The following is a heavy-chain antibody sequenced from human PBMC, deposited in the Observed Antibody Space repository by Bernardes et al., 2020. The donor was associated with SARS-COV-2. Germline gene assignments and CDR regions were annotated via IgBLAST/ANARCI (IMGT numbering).Heavy chain of an antibody. J-gene: IGHJ6*02. D-gene: IGHD3-9*01. V-gene: IGHV3-30*18. Sequence: GGSLRLSCGASGFTFSSYGMHWVRQAPGKGLEWVAVISYDGSNKYYADSVKGRFTISRDNSKNTLYLQMNSLRAEDTAVNYCAKDITNYDILTGYMKGYYYYYGMDVWGQGTTVTVSS. CDR1: GFTFSSYG. CDR3: AKDITNYDILTGYMKGYYYYYGMDV. CDR2: ISYDGSNK.